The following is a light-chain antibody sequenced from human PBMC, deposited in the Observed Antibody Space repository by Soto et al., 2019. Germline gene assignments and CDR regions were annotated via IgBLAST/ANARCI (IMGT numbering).Light chain of an antibody. J-gene: IGKJ1*01. V-gene: IGKV3-11*01. Sequence: DIVLTQSPATLSLSPGERATLSCRASQTVVGFLAWYQQKPGQAPRLLIYDASNRAAAIPARFSGSGSGTDYNLTISSLEPEDFAIYYCQQRASWPWTFGQGTKVEIK. CDR3: QQRASWPWT. CDR1: QTVVGF. CDR2: DAS.